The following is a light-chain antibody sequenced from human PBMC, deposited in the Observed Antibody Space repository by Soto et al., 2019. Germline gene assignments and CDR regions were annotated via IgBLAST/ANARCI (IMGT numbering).Light chain of an antibody. CDR3: ASYTSTYTLV. Sequence: QSALTQPASVSGSPGQSITISCTGTIDDVGAYNYVSWYQQRPGSAPQLLIYDVNNRPSGASNRFSDSKSGHTAYLTISGLQSDDEANYHCASYTSTYTLVFGTGTKLTVL. V-gene: IGLV2-14*01. CDR2: DVN. CDR1: IDDVGAYNY. J-gene: IGLJ1*01.